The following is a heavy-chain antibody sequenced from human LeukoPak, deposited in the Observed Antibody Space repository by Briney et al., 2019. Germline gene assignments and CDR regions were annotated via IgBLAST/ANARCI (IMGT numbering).Heavy chain of an antibody. CDR3: ASCRAREYYYYYGMDV. Sequence: SVKVSCKASGGTFSSYAISWVRQAPGRGLEWMGGIIPIFGTANYAQKFQGRVTITADESTSTAYMELSSLRSEDTAVYYCASCRAREYYYYYGMDVWGQGTTVTVSS. J-gene: IGHJ6*02. CDR2: IIPIFGTA. D-gene: IGHD2-15*01. V-gene: IGHV1-69*13. CDR1: GGTFSSYA.